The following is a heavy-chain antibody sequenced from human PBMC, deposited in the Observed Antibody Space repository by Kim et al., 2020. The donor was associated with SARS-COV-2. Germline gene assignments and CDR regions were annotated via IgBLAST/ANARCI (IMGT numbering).Heavy chain of an antibody. J-gene: IGHJ4*02. D-gene: IGHD4-17*01. V-gene: IGHV1-18*01. CDR3: ATKGGFYGDFDY. Sequence: NYAQKLQGRVTMTTDTSTSTAYMELRSLRSDDTAVYYCATKGGFYGDFDYWGQGTLVTVSS.